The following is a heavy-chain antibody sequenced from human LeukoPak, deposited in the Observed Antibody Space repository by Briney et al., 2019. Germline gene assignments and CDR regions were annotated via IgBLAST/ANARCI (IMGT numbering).Heavy chain of an antibody. J-gene: IGHJ4*02. D-gene: IGHD7-27*01. CDR3: ARGPPLGPFDY. Sequence: SETLSLTCAVYGGSFSGYYWSWIRQPPXXXLEWIGEINHSGSTNYNPSLKSRVTISVDTSKNQFSLKLSSVTAADTAVYYCARGPPLGPFDYWGQGTLVTVSS. CDR1: GGSFSGYY. V-gene: IGHV4-34*01. CDR2: INHSGST.